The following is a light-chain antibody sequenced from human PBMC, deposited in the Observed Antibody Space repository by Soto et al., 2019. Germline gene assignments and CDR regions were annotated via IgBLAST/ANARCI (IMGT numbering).Light chain of an antibody. Sequence: QSALTQPASVSGTPGQSVTISCTGTSSDFGSYKFVSWYQHHPGKVPKVIIYETSKRPSGVSDRFSGSKSGNTASLTISGLQAEDEADSYCFSFTSTNTHVFGSGTKVTVL. J-gene: IGLJ1*01. CDR2: ETS. CDR1: SSDFGSYKF. CDR3: FSFTSTNTHV. V-gene: IGLV2-23*01.